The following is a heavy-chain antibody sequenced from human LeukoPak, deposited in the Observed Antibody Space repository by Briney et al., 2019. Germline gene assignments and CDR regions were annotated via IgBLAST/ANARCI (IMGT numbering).Heavy chain of an antibody. CDR3: ARRVDEIFWSGYYTRYGWFDP. J-gene: IGHJ5*02. D-gene: IGHD3-3*01. Sequence: SETLSLTCAVSGYSISSGYYWGWIRQPPGKGLEWIGSIYHSGSTYYNPSLKSRVTISVDTSKNQFSLKLSSVTAADTAVYYCARRVDEIFWSGYYTRYGWFDPWGQGTLVSVSS. CDR2: IYHSGST. V-gene: IGHV4-38-2*01. CDR1: GYSISSGYY.